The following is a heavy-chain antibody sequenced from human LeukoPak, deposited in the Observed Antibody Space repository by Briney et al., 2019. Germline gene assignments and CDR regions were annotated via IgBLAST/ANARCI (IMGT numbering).Heavy chain of an antibody. CDR1: GSTFDDYG. Sequence: GGSLRLSCAASGSTFDDYGMSWVRQAPGKGLEWVSGINWNGGSTGYADSVKGRFTISRDNAKNSLYLQMNSLRAEDTALYYCARASYSGYDSDYWGQGTLVTVSA. CDR3: ARASYSGYDSDY. D-gene: IGHD5-12*01. CDR2: INWNGGST. J-gene: IGHJ4*02. V-gene: IGHV3-20*04.